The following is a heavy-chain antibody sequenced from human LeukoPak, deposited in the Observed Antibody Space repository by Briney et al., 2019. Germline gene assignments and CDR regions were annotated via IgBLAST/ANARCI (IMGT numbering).Heavy chain of an antibody. D-gene: IGHD1-1*01. J-gene: IGHJ4*02. CDR1: GFTFSTYW. CDR2: ISTDESST. V-gene: IGHV3-74*01. Sequence: GGSLRLSCAASGFTFSTYWMYWVRQAPGKGLVWVSRISTDESSTTYADSVKGRFTISRDNAENTLYLQMNSLRAEDTAVYYCARKLSGGPYFDYWGQGTLVTVSS. CDR3: ARKLSGGPYFDY.